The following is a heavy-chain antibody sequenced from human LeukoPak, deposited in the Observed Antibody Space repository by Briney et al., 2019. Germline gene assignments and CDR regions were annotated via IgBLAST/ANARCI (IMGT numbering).Heavy chain of an antibody. J-gene: IGHJ4*02. CDR2: ITSSSDYI. V-gene: IGHV3-21*01. CDR3: ARDRGYFDN. Sequence: GGSLRLSCAASGYTFSIYSMNWVRQAPGKGLEWLSSITSSSDYINYADSAKGRFTISRDNVQNSPYLQLNSLRAEDTAMYYCARDRGYFDNWGQGTLVTVSS. CDR1: GYTFSIYS.